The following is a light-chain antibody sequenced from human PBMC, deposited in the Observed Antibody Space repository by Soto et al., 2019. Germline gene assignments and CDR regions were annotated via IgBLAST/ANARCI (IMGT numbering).Light chain of an antibody. CDR1: QNIHTY. Sequence: DIQMTQSPSSLSASIGDRIAITCRASQNIHTYLNWYQQKPAKAPKLLISVATNLQSGVPSRFTGSASGTTFTLTLTSLQPDDFATYYCQQSFSIPYTFGLGTKLETK. V-gene: IGKV1-39*01. CDR2: VAT. J-gene: IGKJ2*01. CDR3: QQSFSIPYT.